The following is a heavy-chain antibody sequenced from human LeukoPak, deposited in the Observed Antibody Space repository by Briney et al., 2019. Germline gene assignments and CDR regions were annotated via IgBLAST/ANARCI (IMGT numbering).Heavy chain of an antibody. D-gene: IGHD3-9*01. Sequence: GGSLSPSCAASGFTFSIAWMSWVRQAPGKGLEWVGRIKSKTDGETTDYAAPVKGRFTISRDDSKNTLYLQMNSLKTEDTAVYYCTRELTENWFDPWGQGTLVTVSS. CDR3: TRELTENWFDP. CDR2: IKSKTDGETT. J-gene: IGHJ5*02. V-gene: IGHV3-15*01. CDR1: GFTFSIAW.